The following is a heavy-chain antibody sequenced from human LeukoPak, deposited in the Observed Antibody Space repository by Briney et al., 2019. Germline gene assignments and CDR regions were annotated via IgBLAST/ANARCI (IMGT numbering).Heavy chain of an antibody. D-gene: IGHD3-10*01. CDR1: GGSISSGGYN. CDR2: IYYSGST. Sequence: SQTLSLTCTVSGGSISSGGYNWSWIRQHPGKGLEWIGYIYYSGSTYYNPSLKSRVTISVDTSKNQFSLKLSSVTAADTAVYYCARVTMVRGVISYRYFDYWGQGTLVTVSS. V-gene: IGHV4-31*03. J-gene: IGHJ4*02. CDR3: ARVTMVRGVISYRYFDY.